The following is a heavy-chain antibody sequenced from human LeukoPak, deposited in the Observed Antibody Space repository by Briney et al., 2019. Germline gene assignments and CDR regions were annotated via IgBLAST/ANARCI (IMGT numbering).Heavy chain of an antibody. D-gene: IGHD4-17*01. Sequence: GGSLRLSCAASGFTFSSYEMNWVRQAPGKGLEWVSYISNSGSTIYYADSVKGRFTTSRDNAKNSLYLQMNSLRAEDTAVYYCARDPLVRTVTTVPYYFDYWGQGTLVTVSS. CDR1: GFTFSSYE. CDR2: ISNSGSTI. CDR3: ARDPLVRTVTTVPYYFDY. J-gene: IGHJ4*02. V-gene: IGHV3-48*03.